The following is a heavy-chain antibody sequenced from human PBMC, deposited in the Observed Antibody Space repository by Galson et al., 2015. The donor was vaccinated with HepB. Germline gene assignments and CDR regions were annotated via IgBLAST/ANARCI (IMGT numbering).Heavy chain of an antibody. Sequence: SVKVSCTASGYTFTGYYMHWVRQAPGQGLEWMGWINPNSGSTNYAQKFQGWVTMTRDTSISTAYMELSRLRSDDTAVYYCAPQPHYYGSGSYMTYYYGMDVWGQGTMVTVSS. D-gene: IGHD3-10*01. CDR3: APQPHYYGSGSYMTYYYGMDV. CDR2: INPNSGST. V-gene: IGHV1-2*04. J-gene: IGHJ6*02. CDR1: GYTFTGYY.